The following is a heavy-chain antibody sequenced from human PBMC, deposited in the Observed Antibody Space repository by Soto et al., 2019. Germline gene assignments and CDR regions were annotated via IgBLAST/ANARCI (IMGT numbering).Heavy chain of an antibody. CDR1: GGTFSSYA. J-gene: IGHJ6*02. CDR3: ARSRCSSTSCYHYYYYGMDV. D-gene: IGHD2-2*01. Sequence: SVKVSCKASGGTFSSYAISWVRQAPGQGLEWMGEIIPIFGTANYAQKFQGRVTITADESTGTAYMELSSLRSEDTAVYYCARSRCSSTSCYHYYYYGMDVWGQGTTATV. CDR2: IIPIFGTA. V-gene: IGHV1-69*13.